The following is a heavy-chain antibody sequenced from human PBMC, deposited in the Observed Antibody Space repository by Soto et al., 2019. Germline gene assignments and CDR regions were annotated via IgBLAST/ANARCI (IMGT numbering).Heavy chain of an antibody. CDR1: GGTFSTYT. CDR2: IIPILDVL. V-gene: IGHV1-69*02. D-gene: IGHD2-15*01. J-gene: IGHJ3*01. Sequence: QVHLVQSGAEVKKPGSSVKVSCKTSGGTFSTYTVSWVRQAPGQGLEWIGRIIPILDVLTYAQKFQGRVTITADKSTSTAYCELTSLKSEDTAMYYCARGSEGSGTESAFHFWGQGTMVTVSS. CDR3: ARGSEGSGTESAFHF.